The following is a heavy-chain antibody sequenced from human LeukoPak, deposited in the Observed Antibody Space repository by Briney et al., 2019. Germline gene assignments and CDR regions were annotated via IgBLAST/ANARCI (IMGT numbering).Heavy chain of an antibody. Sequence: ASVKVSCKASGYTFTSYDINWVRQATGQGLEWMGWMNPNSGNTGYAQKFQGRVTITRNTSISTAYMELSSLRSEDTAVYYCARVRNKYRSSLGDYWGQGTLVTVSS. D-gene: IGHD6-6*01. CDR1: GYTFTSYD. CDR3: ARVRNKYRSSLGDY. J-gene: IGHJ4*02. V-gene: IGHV1-8*03. CDR2: MNPNSGNT.